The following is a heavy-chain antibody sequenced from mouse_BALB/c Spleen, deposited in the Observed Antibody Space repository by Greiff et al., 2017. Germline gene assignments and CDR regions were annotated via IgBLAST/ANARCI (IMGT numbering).Heavy chain of an antibody. CDR3: AREGGCYGSSCWFAY. CDR1: GYTFTDYW. CDR2: IDTSDSYT. D-gene: IGHD1-1*01. J-gene: IGHJ3*01. Sequence: QVQLQQPGAELVMPGASVKMSCKASGYTFTDYWMHWVQQRPGQGLEWIGAIDTSDSYTSYNQKFKGKATLTVDESSSTAYMQLSSLTSEDSAVYYCAREGGCYGSSCWFAYWGQGTLVTVSA. V-gene: IGHV1-69*01.